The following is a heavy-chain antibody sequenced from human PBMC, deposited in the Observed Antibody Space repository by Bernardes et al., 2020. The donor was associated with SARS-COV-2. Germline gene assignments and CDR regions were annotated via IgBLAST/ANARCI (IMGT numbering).Heavy chain of an antibody. V-gene: IGHV3-7*01. CDR2: IKQDGSEK. Sequence: GSLRLSCAASGFTFSSYWMSWVRQAPGKGLEWVANIKQDGSEKYYVDSVKGRFTISRDNAKNSLYLQMNSLRAEDTAVYYCARDGPDSSGSYYYYGMDVWGQGTTVTVSS. CDR1: GFTFSSYW. J-gene: IGHJ6*02. CDR3: ARDGPDSSGSYYYYGMDV. D-gene: IGHD3-22*01.